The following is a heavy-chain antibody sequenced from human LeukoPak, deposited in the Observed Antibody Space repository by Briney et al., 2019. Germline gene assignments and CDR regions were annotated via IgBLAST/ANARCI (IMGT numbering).Heavy chain of an antibody. CDR1: GGSISSGGYC. Sequence: PSQTLSLTCTVSGGSISSGGYCWSWIRQPPGKGLEWIGYIYHSGSTYYNPSLKSRVTISVDRSKNQFSLKLSSVTAADTAVYYCARGPMAAADYWGQGTLVTVSS. CDR2: IYHSGST. V-gene: IGHV4-30-2*01. CDR3: ARGPMAAADY. J-gene: IGHJ4*02. D-gene: IGHD2-15*01.